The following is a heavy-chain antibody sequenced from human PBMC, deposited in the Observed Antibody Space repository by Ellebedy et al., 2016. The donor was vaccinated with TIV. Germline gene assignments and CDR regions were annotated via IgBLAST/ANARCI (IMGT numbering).Heavy chain of an antibody. CDR3: AREGVSEYGETFDY. J-gene: IGHJ4*02. D-gene: IGHD3-10*01. V-gene: IGHV4-30-4*01. Sequence: SETLSPTXTVSGGSISSGDYYWSWIRQPPGKGLEWIGYIYYSGSTYYNPSLKSRVTISVDTSKNQFSLKLSSVTAADTAVYYCAREGVSEYGETFDYWGQGTLVTVSS. CDR2: IYYSGST. CDR1: GGSISSGDYY.